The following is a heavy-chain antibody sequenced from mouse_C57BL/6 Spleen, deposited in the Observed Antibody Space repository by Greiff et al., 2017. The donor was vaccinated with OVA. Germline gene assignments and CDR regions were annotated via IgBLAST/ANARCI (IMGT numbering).Heavy chain of an antibody. Sequence: EVKLVESEGGLVQPGSSMKLSCTASGFTFSDYYMAWVRQVPEKGLEWVANINYDGSSTYYLDSLKSRFIISRDNAKNILYLQMSSLKSEDTATYYCARVYGYVLDYWGQGTTLTVSS. CDR1: GFTFSDYY. CDR2: INYDGSST. D-gene: IGHD2-2*01. CDR3: ARVYGYVLDY. J-gene: IGHJ2*01. V-gene: IGHV5-16*01.